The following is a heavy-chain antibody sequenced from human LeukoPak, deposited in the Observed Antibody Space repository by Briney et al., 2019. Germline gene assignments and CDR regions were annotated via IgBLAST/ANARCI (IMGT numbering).Heavy chain of an antibody. J-gene: IGHJ4*02. CDR3: ARHYDILTGVDY. Sequence: RASVKVSCKASGYSFTTYGISWVRQAPGQGLEWMGWISANNNNTDNVQKLQGRVTMTTDTSTSTAYMELRSLRSDDTAVYYCARHYDILTGVDYWGQGTLVTVSS. D-gene: IGHD3-9*01. CDR2: ISANNNNT. V-gene: IGHV1-18*01. CDR1: GYSFTTYG.